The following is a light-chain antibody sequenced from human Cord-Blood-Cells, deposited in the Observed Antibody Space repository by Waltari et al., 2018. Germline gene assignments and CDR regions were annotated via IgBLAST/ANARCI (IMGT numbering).Light chain of an antibody. J-gene: IGLJ3*02. CDR1: SSDVGCYNL. CDR2: EGS. CDR3: CSYAGSARV. Sequence: QSALTQPASVSGSPGQSITISCTGTSSDVGCYNLVSWYQQNPGKAPKLMIYEGSKRPSGVSKRFSGSKSGNTASLTISGLQAEDEADYYCCSYAGSARVFGGGTKLTVL. V-gene: IGLV2-23*01.